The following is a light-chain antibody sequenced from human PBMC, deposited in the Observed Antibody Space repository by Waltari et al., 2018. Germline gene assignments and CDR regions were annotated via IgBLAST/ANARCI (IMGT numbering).Light chain of an antibody. CDR2: DDT. V-gene: IGLV3-21*03. J-gene: IGLJ2*01. Sequence: SYVLTQPPSVSVAPGKTAKISCAGQNLRSQTVHWYRQKAGQAPVLVIYDDTVRPSGIPDRISGSDTATLTIARVEAGDEADYFCQVWDSSGDHPVFGGGTRLTVL. CDR3: QVWDSSGDHPV. CDR1: NLRSQT.